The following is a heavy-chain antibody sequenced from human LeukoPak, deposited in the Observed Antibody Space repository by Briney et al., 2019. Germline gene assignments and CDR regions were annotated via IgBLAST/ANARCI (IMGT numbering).Heavy chain of an antibody. Sequence: ASVKVSCKASVYTFTSYGISWVGQAPGQGLEWMGWISAYNGKTNYAQELPGSVTMTTHTSTSTAYMELRSLRSDDTAVYYCARSGSSGWSGYGMDVWGQGTTVTVSS. V-gene: IGHV1-18*01. CDR2: ISAYNGKT. J-gene: IGHJ6*02. D-gene: IGHD6-19*01. CDR1: VYTFTSYG. CDR3: ARSGSSGWSGYGMDV.